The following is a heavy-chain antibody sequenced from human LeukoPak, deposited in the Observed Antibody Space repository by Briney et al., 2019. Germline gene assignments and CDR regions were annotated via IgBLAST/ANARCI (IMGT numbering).Heavy chain of an antibody. CDR1: GFTFSSYS. Sequence: GGSLRLSCAASGFTFSSYSMNWVRQAPGKGLEWVSSISSSSSYIYYADSVKGRFTISRDNAKNSLYLQMNSLRAEDTAVYYCARDPDYYDSSGYYYAANPYYFDYWGQGTLVTVSS. CDR3: ARDPDYYDSSGYYYAANPYYFDY. CDR2: ISSSSSYI. J-gene: IGHJ4*02. V-gene: IGHV3-21*01. D-gene: IGHD3-22*01.